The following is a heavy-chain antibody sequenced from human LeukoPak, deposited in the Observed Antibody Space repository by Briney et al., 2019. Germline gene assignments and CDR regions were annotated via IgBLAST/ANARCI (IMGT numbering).Heavy chain of an antibody. CDR3: ARGGTVWLGGEKKGFDP. J-gene: IGHJ5*02. Sequence: GGSLRLSCAASGFTFSSYSMNWVRQAPGKGLEWVSYISSSSSTIYYADSVKGRFTISRDNAKNSLYLQMNSLRAEDTAVYYCARGGTVWLGGEKKGFDPWGQGTLVTVSS. CDR2: ISSSSSTI. V-gene: IGHV3-48*04. CDR1: GFTFSSYS. D-gene: IGHD3-10*01.